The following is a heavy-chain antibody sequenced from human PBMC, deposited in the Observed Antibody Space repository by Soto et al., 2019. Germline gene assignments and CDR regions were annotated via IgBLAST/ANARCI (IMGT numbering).Heavy chain of an antibody. J-gene: IGHJ4*02. V-gene: IGHV1-18*01. CDR3: AKGGRQWLVTSDFNY. CDR1: GYTFNTFG. CDR2: VSGYSDKR. Sequence: ASVKVSCKASGYTFNTFGITWVRQAPGQGLEWMGCVSGYSDKRDYSRKLQDRITLTADPSTTTSYMEMTSLRAEDTAVYYCAKGGRQWLVTSDFNYWGQGALVTVSS. D-gene: IGHD6-19*01.